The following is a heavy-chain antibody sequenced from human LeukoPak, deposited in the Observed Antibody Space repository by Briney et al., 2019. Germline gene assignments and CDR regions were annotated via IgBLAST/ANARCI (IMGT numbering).Heavy chain of an antibody. Sequence: PGGSLRLSCAASGFTFSSYAMSWVRQAPGKGLEWVPVIYSGGSTYYADSVKGRFTISRDNSKNTLYLQMNSLRAEDTAVYYCARGDRIAARRRYFDYWGQGTLVTVSS. D-gene: IGHD6-6*01. J-gene: IGHJ4*02. CDR2: IYSGGST. V-gene: IGHV3-66*01. CDR3: ARGDRIAARRRYFDY. CDR1: GFTFSSYA.